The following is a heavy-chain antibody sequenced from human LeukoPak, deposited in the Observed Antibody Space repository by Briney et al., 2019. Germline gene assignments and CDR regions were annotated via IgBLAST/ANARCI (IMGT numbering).Heavy chain of an antibody. D-gene: IGHD1-26*01. V-gene: IGHV4-39*07. Sequence: SETLSLTCTVSGGSISSSSYLWSWIRQPPGKGLEWIGEINHSGSTNYNPSLKSRVTISVDTSKSQFSLKLSSVTAADTAVYYCARGGGSYYYYYYMDVWGKGTTVTVSS. J-gene: IGHJ6*03. CDR2: INHSGST. CDR1: GGSISSSSYL. CDR3: ARGGGSYYYYYYMDV.